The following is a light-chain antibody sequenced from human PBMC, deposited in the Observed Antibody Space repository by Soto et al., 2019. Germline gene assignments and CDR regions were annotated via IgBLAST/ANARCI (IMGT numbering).Light chain of an antibody. CDR1: QNIDMY. J-gene: IGKJ5*01. CDR3: QQRKYWPPLT. CDR2: DAS. V-gene: IGKV3-11*01. Sequence: ETVLTQSPATLSLSPGERATLSCRARQNIDMYLAWYQQKPGQAPRLLIYDASNRATGIPARFSGSGSGTDFTLTISSLEPEDFALYYCQQRKYWPPLTFGQGTRLDIK.